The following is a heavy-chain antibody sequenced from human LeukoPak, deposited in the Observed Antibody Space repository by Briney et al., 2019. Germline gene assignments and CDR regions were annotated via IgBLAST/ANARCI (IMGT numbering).Heavy chain of an antibody. CDR1: GFTFNYAW. Sequence: GGSLRLSCAASGFTFNYAWMSWVIQPPGKGLEWVVRIKSKTDGETNDYAAPVKGRFTISRDDSKNTLYLQMNSLKTEDTALYYCTTAPSGYAYMNGWHLDYWGQGALVTVSS. CDR2: IKSKTDGETN. CDR3: TTAPSGYAYMNGWHLDY. D-gene: IGHD5-18*01. J-gene: IGHJ4*02. V-gene: IGHV3-15*01.